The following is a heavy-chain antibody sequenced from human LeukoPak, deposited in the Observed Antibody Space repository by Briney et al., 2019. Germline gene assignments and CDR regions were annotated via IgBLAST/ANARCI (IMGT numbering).Heavy chain of an antibody. CDR2: IRRNAFGGTT. Sequence: GGSLRLSCTASGFTFGDYALRWVRQAPGKGLEWVGFIRRNAFGGTTEYAAYVKGGFTVSRDDTKAIAYLQMDTLKIRDTAVYYWTRYYYGSGSYDKAHGSWGQGTLVTVSS. CDR1: GFTFGDYA. V-gene: IGHV3-49*04. D-gene: IGHD3-10*01. CDR3: TRYYYGSGSYDKAHGS. J-gene: IGHJ4*02.